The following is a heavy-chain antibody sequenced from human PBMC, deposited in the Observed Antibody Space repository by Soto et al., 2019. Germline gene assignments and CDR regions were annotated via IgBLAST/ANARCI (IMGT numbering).Heavy chain of an antibody. D-gene: IGHD6-13*01. CDR3: ARTPYHVGSSWPFDY. Sequence: ASVKVSCKASGYTFTSYGISWVRQAPGQGLEWMGWISAYNGNTNYAQKLQGRVTMTTDTSTSTAYMELRSLRSDDTAVYYCARTPYHVGSSWPFDYWGQGTLVTAPQ. CDR2: ISAYNGNT. V-gene: IGHV1-18*01. J-gene: IGHJ4*02. CDR1: GYTFTSYG.